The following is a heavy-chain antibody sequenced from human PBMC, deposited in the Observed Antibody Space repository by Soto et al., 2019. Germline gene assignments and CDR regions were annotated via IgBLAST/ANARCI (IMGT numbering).Heavy chain of an antibody. V-gene: IGHV1-46*01. D-gene: IGHD2-2*01. CDR3: VTQEPAAHYFDY. CDR1: GYTFTSYY. J-gene: IGHJ4*02. Sequence: ASVKVSCKASGYTFTSYYMHWVRQAPGQGLEWMGIINPSGGSTSYAQKFQGRVTMTRETSTSTVYMELSSLRSEDTAVYYCVTQEPAAHYFDYWGQGTLVTVSS. CDR2: INPSGGST.